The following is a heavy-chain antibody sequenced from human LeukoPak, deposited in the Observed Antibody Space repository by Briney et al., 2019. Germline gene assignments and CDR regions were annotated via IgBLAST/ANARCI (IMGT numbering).Heavy chain of an antibody. CDR3: ARDPIRGTAPRY. V-gene: IGHV1-69*05. Sequence: SVKVSCKASGGTFSSYAISWVRQAPGQGLEWMGRIFPIFGTANYAQKFQGRVTITTDESTSTAYMELSSLRSEDTVVYYCARDPIRGTAPRYWGQGTLVTVSS. D-gene: IGHD2-21*02. CDR2: IFPIFGTA. J-gene: IGHJ4*02. CDR1: GGTFSSYA.